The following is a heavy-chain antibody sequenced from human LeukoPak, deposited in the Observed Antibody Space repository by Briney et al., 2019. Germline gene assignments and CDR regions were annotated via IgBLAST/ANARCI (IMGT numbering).Heavy chain of an antibody. J-gene: IGHJ2*01. Sequence: PSETLSLTCTLSGDSITSSDHYWVWIRQSPGKGLEWIGSVSQSGNTYYKSSLKSRVTVSLATSKNEFSLTLTSVTAADTAEYYCARHLYYSASAFWYIDLWGRGTLVIVSP. CDR2: VSQSGNT. D-gene: IGHD3-10*01. V-gene: IGHV4-39*01. CDR3: ARHLYYSASAFWYIDL. CDR1: GDSITSSDHY.